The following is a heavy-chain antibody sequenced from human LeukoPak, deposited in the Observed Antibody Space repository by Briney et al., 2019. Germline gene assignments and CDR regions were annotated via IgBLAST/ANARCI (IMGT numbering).Heavy chain of an antibody. J-gene: IGHJ3*02. CDR1: GYSFTSYW. Sequence: GESLKISCKGSGYSFTSYWIGWARQMPGKGLEWMGFIYPGDSDTRYSPSFQGQVTISADKSISTAYLQWSSLKASDTAMYYCARPRGNYWDAFDIWGQGTMVTVSS. CDR3: ARPRGNYWDAFDI. V-gene: IGHV5-51*01. D-gene: IGHD1-26*01. CDR2: IYPGDSDT.